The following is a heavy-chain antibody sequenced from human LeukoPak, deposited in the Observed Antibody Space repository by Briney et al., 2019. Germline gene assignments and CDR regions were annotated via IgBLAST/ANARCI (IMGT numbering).Heavy chain of an antibody. J-gene: IGHJ4*02. Sequence: GASVKVSCKASGGTFSSYAISWVRQAPGQGLEWMGGIIPIFGTANYAQKFQGRVTITADRSTSTAYMELSSLRSEDTAVYYCAKASRVRGVIMDVDYWGQGTLVTVSS. CDR2: IIPIFGTA. D-gene: IGHD3-10*01. CDR3: AKASRVRGVIMDVDY. CDR1: GGTFSSYA. V-gene: IGHV1-69*06.